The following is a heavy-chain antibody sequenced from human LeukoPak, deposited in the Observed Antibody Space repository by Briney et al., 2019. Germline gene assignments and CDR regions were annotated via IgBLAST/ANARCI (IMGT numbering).Heavy chain of an antibody. Sequence: GRSLRLSRAASRLTLSSHWTHSVCQAPAKGLVWVSRIYSDGSSPTKAPSVKGRFTISRDNGKNSLYLQMNGLRVEDTAVYYCARGYNYFWLEYNWFDPWGQGTLSPSPQ. J-gene: IGHJ5*02. CDR1: RLTLSSHW. CDR2: IYSDGSSP. V-gene: IGHV3-74*01. CDR3: ARGYNYFWLEYNWFDP. D-gene: IGHD3-3*01.